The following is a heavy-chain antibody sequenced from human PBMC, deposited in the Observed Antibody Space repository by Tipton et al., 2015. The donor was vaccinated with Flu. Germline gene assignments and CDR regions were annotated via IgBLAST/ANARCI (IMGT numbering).Heavy chain of an antibody. CDR1: GVTFSSYG. D-gene: IGHD6-19*01. Sequence: SGVTFSSYGMHWVRQAPGKGLEWVAVISYDGSNKYYADSVKGRSIISRDNSKNILYLEMNSLRAEDTAVYYCAKVIPELVAGLDSWGQGTLVTVSS. V-gene: IGHV3-33*05. CDR2: ISYDGSNK. J-gene: IGHJ4*02. CDR3: AKVIPELVAGLDS.